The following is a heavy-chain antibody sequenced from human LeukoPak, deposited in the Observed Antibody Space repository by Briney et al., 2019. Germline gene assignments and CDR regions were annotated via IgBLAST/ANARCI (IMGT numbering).Heavy chain of an antibody. CDR2: IRYDGSDR. CDR1: EFTFSSYG. Sequence: GGSLRLSCVASEFTFSSYGMHWVRQAPGKGLEWVAYIRYDGSDRYYADSVKGRFTISRDNSKNTLYLQMNSLRAEDTAVYYCAKPLTTVVTAFDYWGQGTLVTVSS. V-gene: IGHV3-30*02. CDR3: AKPLTTVVTAFDY. D-gene: IGHD4-23*01. J-gene: IGHJ4*02.